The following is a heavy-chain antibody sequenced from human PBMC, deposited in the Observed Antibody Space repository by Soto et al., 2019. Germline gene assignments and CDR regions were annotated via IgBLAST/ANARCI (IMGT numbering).Heavy chain of an antibody. V-gene: IGHV3-9*01. CDR2: ISWNSGSI. J-gene: IGHJ3*02. CDR1: GFSFSSYA. CDR3: AKLRSGFDAFDI. Sequence: EVQLLESGGGLVQPGGSLRLSCVASGFSFSSYAMSWVRQAPGKGLEWVSVISWNSGSIGYADSVKGRFTISRDNAKNSLYLQMNSLRAEDTALYYCAKLRSGFDAFDIWGQGTMVTVSS. D-gene: IGHD3-22*01.